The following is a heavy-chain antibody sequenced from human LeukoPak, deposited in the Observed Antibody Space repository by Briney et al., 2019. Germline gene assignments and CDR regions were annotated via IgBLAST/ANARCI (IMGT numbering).Heavy chain of an antibody. D-gene: IGHD6-13*01. V-gene: IGHV3-48*03. J-gene: IGHJ4*02. CDR1: GFTFSSYE. CDR3: ARDLGISWYYFDY. CDR2: ISSSDSTI. Sequence: SGGSLRLSCAASGFTFSSYEMNWVRQAPGKGLEWVSYISSSDSTIYYADFVKGRFTISRDNAKNSLYLQMNSLTAEDTAIYYCARDLGISWYYFDYWGQGTLVTVSS.